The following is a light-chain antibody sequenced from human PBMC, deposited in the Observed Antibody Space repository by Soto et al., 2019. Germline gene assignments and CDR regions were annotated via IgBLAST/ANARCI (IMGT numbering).Light chain of an antibody. V-gene: IGLV2-14*01. CDR1: SSDVGGYNY. CDR3: SSYTSSSSVI. J-gene: IGLJ2*01. CDR2: EVS. Sequence: SALTQPASVSGSPGQSITISCTGTSSDVGGYNYVSWYQQHLGKAPKVMIYEVSDRPSGVSNRFSGSKSGNTASLTISGLQAEDEADYFCSSYTSSSSVIFGGGTKLTVL.